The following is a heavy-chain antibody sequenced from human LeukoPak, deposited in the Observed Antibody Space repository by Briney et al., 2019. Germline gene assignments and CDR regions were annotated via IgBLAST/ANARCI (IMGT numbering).Heavy chain of an antibody. J-gene: IGHJ4*02. V-gene: IGHV4-34*01. CDR2: INHSGST. CDR3: ARGRDYGDYGGKIPQREFDY. Sequence: SETLSLTCAVYGGSFSGYYWSWIRQPPGKGLEWIGEINHSGSTNYNPSLKSRVTISVDTSKNQFSLKLSSVTAADTAVYYCARGRDYGDYGGKIPQREFDYWGQGTLVTVS. CDR1: GGSFSGYY. D-gene: IGHD4-17*01.